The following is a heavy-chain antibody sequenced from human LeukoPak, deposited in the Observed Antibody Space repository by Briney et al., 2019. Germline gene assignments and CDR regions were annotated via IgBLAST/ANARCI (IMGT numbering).Heavy chain of an antibody. J-gene: IGHJ3*02. D-gene: IGHD3-22*01. Sequence: PGGSLRLSCAASGFTFSDYFISWIRQAPGKGLEWVSYISSSSSIIYYTDSVKGRFTISRDNAKNSLYLQMNSLRAEDTAVYYCARVRGYYDSGAFDIWGQGTMVTVSS. CDR3: ARVRGYYDSGAFDI. CDR1: GFTFSDYF. V-gene: IGHV3-11*01. CDR2: ISSSSSII.